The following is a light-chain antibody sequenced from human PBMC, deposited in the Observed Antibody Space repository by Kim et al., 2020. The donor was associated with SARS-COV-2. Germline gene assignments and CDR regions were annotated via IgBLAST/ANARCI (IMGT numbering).Light chain of an antibody. CDR2: GAS. CDR1: QPVSSSY. Sequence: TPRKRATLSCSAGQPVSSSYLAWYQQKPGQAPRLLIFGASSRATGIPDRFSGSGSGTDFTLTISRLEPEDFAVYYCQQYGSSPRTFGQGTKVDIK. CDR3: QQYGSSPRT. J-gene: IGKJ1*01. V-gene: IGKV3-20*01.